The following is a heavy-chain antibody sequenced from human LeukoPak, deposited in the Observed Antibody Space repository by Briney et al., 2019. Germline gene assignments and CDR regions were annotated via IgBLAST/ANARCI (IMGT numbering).Heavy chain of an antibody. D-gene: IGHD2-15*01. V-gene: IGHV4-61*01. CDR1: GGSISSSSYY. J-gene: IGHJ6*03. CDR3: ARTNFAVASCSGGSCYGDYYYYYMDV. Sequence: PSETLSLTCTVSGGSISSSSYYWSWIRQPPGKGLEWIGYIYYSGSTNYNPSLKSRVTISLDTSKNQFSLKLSSVTAADTAVYYCARTNFAVASCSGGSCYGDYYYYYMDVWGKGTTVTVSS. CDR2: IYYSGST.